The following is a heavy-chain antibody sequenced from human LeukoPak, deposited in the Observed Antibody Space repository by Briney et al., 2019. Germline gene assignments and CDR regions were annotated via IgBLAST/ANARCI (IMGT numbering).Heavy chain of an antibody. CDR3: ARDVGAGFDY. V-gene: IGHV4-59*01. CDR1: GGSISSYY. CDR2: IYYSGST. J-gene: IGHJ4*02. Sequence: SETLSLTCTVSGGSISSYYWSWIRQPPGKGLEWIGYIYYSGSTNYNPSLKSRVTISVDTSKNQFSLKLSSVTAANTAVYYCARDVGAGFDYWGQGTLVTVSS. D-gene: IGHD6-19*01.